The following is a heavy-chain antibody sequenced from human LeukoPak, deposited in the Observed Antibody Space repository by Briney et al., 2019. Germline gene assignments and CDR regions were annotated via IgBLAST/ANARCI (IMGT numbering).Heavy chain of an antibody. Sequence: PSETLSLTCAVYGGSFSGYYWSWIRQPPGKGQEWIGEINHSGSTNYNPSLKSRVTISVDTSKNQFSLKLSSVTAADTAVYYCARAYYDSSGYYSDYWGQGTLVTVSS. CDR1: GGSFSGYY. J-gene: IGHJ4*02. D-gene: IGHD3-22*01. CDR3: ARAYYDSSGYYSDY. CDR2: INHSGST. V-gene: IGHV4-34*09.